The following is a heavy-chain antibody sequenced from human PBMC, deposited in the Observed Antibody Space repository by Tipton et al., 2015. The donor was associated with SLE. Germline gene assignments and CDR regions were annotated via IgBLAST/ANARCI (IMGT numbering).Heavy chain of an antibody. D-gene: IGHD6-13*01. CDR1: GYTFTSYD. Sequence: QVQLVQSGAEVKKPGASVKVSCKASGYTFTSYDINWLRQATGQGLEWMGWMNPNSGNSGYAQKFQGRVTITRDTSIGTAYMELTSLRSEDTAVYYCATSHIAVGGAKERYFLHWGQGTLVTVSS. CDR3: ATSHIAVGGAKERYFLH. V-gene: IGHV1-8*03. CDR2: MNPNSGNS. J-gene: IGHJ1*01.